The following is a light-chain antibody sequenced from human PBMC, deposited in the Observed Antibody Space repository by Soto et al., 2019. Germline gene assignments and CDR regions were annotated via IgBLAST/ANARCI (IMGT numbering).Light chain of an antibody. J-gene: IGKJ1*01. CDR1: QSFSNS. CDR3: QQGGNSWT. V-gene: IGKV3-11*01. CDR2: GTS. Sequence: EIVLTQSPATLSLSPGERATLSCRASQSFSNSLAWYQQRPGQAPRLLIYGTSNRATGIPARFSGSGPGTDFTLTINRLEPEDFAVYYCQQGGNSWTFGQGTKVEIK.